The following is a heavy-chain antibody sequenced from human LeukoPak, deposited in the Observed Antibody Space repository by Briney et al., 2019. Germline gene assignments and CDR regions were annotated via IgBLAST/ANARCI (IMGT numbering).Heavy chain of an antibody. Sequence: SETLSLTCAVSGGSISSSNWWSWVRQPPGKGLEWIGEIYHSGSTNSNPSLKSRVTISVDKSKNQFSLKLSSVTAADTAVYYCARDRYYGSGSYRGMDVWGKGTTVTVSS. CDR1: GGSISSSNW. V-gene: IGHV4-4*02. J-gene: IGHJ6*04. CDR2: IYHSGST. D-gene: IGHD3-10*01. CDR3: ARDRYYGSGSYRGMDV.